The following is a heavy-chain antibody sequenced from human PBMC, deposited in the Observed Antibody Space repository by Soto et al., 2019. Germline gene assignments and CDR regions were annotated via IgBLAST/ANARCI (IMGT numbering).Heavy chain of an antibody. CDR2: IIPIFGTA. Sequence: QVQLVQSGAEVKKPGSSVKVSCKASGGTFSSYAISWVRQAPGQGLEWMGGIIPIFGTANYAQKLQGRVTITADKFTSTAYMELSRLRSEDTALYYCAVRSCSSTSCYLPYYFDSWGQVTLVTVSS. CDR1: GGTFSSYA. J-gene: IGHJ4*02. V-gene: IGHV1-69*06. D-gene: IGHD2-2*01. CDR3: AVRSCSSTSCYLPYYFDS.